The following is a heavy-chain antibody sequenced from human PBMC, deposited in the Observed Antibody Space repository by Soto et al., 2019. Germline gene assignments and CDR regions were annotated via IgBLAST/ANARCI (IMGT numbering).Heavy chain of an antibody. V-gene: IGHV1-46*01. Sequence: QVQLVQSGAEVKKPGASVKVSCKASGYTFTHYYIHWVRQAPGQGFEWMGMINPSGGSTDYAQKFQGRVTMTTDTSKNTVYMELSSLRSDDTAVYYCARPPFPGCINGVCYPCDHWGQGTLVTVSS. CDR1: GYTFTHYY. J-gene: IGHJ4*02. CDR3: ARPPFPGCINGVCYPCDH. D-gene: IGHD2-8*01. CDR2: INPSGGST.